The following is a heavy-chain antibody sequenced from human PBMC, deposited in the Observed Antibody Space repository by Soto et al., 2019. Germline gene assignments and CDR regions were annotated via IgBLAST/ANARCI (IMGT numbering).Heavy chain of an antibody. Sequence: SETLSLTCTVSGGSISSYYWSWIRQPPGKGLEWIGYIYYSGSTNYNPSLKSRVTISVDTSKNQFSLKLSSVTAADTAVYYCARSRRAPYNWFDPWGQGTLVTVSS. CDR3: ARSRRAPYNWFDP. V-gene: IGHV4-59*01. CDR2: IYYSGST. J-gene: IGHJ5*02. CDR1: GGSISSYY.